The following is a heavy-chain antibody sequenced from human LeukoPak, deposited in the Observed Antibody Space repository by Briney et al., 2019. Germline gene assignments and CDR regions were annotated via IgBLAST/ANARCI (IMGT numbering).Heavy chain of an antibody. CDR1: GFTFSNRS. CDR3: ARESFNYYDSSGYSVL. V-gene: IGHV3-23*01. J-gene: IGHJ4*02. D-gene: IGHD3-22*01. Sequence: GGSLRLSCAASGFTFSNRSMSWVRQAPGKGLEWVSSIGASDGTTYYADSVKGRFTISRDNSKNTLYLQMNSLRAEDTAVYYCARESFNYYDSSGYSVLWGQGNLVTVSS. CDR2: IGASDGTT.